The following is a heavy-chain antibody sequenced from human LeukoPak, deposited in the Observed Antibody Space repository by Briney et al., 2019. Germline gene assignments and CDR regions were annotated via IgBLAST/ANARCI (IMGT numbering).Heavy chain of an antibody. D-gene: IGHD3-3*01. CDR2: INPNSGGT. CDR3: ARPLRSLEWTSWFDP. CDR1: RYTFTGYY. V-gene: IGHV1-2*02. J-gene: IGHJ5*02. Sequence: GASVKVSCKASRYTFTGYYMHWVRQAPGQGLEWMGWINPNSGGTNYAQKFQGRVTMTRDTSISTAYMELSRLRSDDTAVYYCARPLRSLEWTSWFDPWGQGTLVTVSS.